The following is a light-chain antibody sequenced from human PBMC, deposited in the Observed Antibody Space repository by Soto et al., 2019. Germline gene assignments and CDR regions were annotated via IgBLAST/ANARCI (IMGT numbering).Light chain of an antibody. CDR3: QQYGSSPHT. Sequence: EIVLTQSPGTLSLSPGERATLSCRASQSVSSSYLAWYQQKPGQAPRLLIYGASSRATGIPDRFSGSGSGTDFTLTISRLEPEDFGVYYCQQYGSSPHTFGQGTKLEIK. V-gene: IGKV3-20*01. CDR2: GAS. CDR1: QSVSSSY. J-gene: IGKJ2*01.